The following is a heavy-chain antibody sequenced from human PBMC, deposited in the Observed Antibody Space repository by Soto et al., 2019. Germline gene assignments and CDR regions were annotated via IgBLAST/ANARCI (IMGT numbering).Heavy chain of an antibody. V-gene: IGHV3-33*01. CDR1: GFTFSHYG. CDR2: IWYDGSKR. D-gene: IGHD4-17*01. CDR3: ARDEGTVTPEFEY. Sequence: PGGCLRLSCVVSGFTFSHYGFHWVRQAPGKGLDWVAVIWYDGSKRYYAESVEGRFTISRDDSRNTLFLQMNSLRVEDTAVYYCARDEGTVTPEFEYWGRGTLVTVSS. J-gene: IGHJ4*02.